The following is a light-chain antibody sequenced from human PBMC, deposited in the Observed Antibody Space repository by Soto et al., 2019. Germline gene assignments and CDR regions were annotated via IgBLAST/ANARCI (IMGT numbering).Light chain of an antibody. CDR1: QSISNK. Sequence: EIVMTQSPATLSVSPGERATLSCRASQSISNKLGWYQQKPGQAPRLLIYGASTKATGIPGRFSGSGSETEFKLTIITVQSEDVAVYYCQHSNHWPLTFGIGTKVDIK. J-gene: IGKJ4*01. CDR3: QHSNHWPLT. CDR2: GAS. V-gene: IGKV3-15*01.